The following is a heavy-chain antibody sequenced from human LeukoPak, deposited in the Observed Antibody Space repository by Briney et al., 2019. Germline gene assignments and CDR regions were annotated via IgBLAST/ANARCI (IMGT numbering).Heavy chain of an antibody. Sequence: PGGSLRLSCAASGFTFSSSWMHWVRQAPGKGLEWVAVISYDGSNKNYADSVKGRFTISRDNSKNTLYLQMDSLRTEDTAVYYCAKDRSSGYHYYFDYWGQGTLITVSS. J-gene: IGHJ4*02. CDR3: AKDRSSGYHYYFDY. CDR2: ISYDGSNK. D-gene: IGHD3-22*01. CDR1: GFTFSSSW. V-gene: IGHV3-30*18.